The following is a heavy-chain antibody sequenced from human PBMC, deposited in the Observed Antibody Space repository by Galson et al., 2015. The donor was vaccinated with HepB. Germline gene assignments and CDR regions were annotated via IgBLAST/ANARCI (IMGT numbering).Heavy chain of an antibody. CDR3: AREYCSGGSCYSDY. V-gene: IGHV3-21*01. Sequence: SLRLSCAASGFTFSSYSMNWVRQAPGKGLEWVSFISSSIIYIYYADSVKGRFTISRDNARTSLYLQMNSLRAEDTAVYYCAREYCSGGSCYSDYWGQGTLVTVSS. J-gene: IGHJ4*02. CDR1: GFTFSSYS. CDR2: ISSSIIYI. D-gene: IGHD2-15*01.